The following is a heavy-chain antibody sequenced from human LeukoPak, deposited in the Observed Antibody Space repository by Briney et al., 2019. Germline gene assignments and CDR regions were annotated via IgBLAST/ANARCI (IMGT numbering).Heavy chain of an antibody. J-gene: IGHJ4*02. Sequence: GGSLRLSCAASGFTFSRFSTHWLRQAPGKGLEWVSSISSSTSYIYYADSVKGRFTISRDNAKNSLYLQMNSLKAEDTAVYYCARRYYYDSSCDPPYYFDYWGQVTLVTVSS. CDR1: GFTFSRFS. D-gene: IGHD3-22*01. CDR3: ARRYYYDSSCDPPYYFDY. CDR2: ISSSTSYI. V-gene: IGHV3-21*01.